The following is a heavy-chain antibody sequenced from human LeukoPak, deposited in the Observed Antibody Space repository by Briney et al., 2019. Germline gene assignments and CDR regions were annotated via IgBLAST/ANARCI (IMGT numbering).Heavy chain of an antibody. CDR2: ISGSGGST. D-gene: IGHD3-22*01. Sequence: PGGSLRFSCAASGFTFSSYAMSWVRQAPGNGLEWVSAISGSGGSTYYADSVKGRFTISGDNSKNTLYLQMNSLRAEDTAVYYCAKERYYYDSSGYYDYWGQGTLVTVSS. CDR3: AKERYYYDSSGYYDY. J-gene: IGHJ4*02. V-gene: IGHV3-23*01. CDR1: GFTFSSYA.